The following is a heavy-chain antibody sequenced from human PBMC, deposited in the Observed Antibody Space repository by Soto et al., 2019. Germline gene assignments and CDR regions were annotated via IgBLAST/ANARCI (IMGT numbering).Heavy chain of an antibody. CDR3: ARAHCSGGSCYSVQHWFDP. Sequence: KPSETLSLTCTVSGGSISSAGYSWSWIRQPPGKGLEWIGYIYHSGSTYYNPSLKSRVTISVDRSKNQFSLKLSSVTAADTAVYYCARAHCSGGSCYSVQHWFDPWGQGTLVTVSS. J-gene: IGHJ5*02. CDR2: IYHSGST. V-gene: IGHV4-30-2*01. D-gene: IGHD2-15*01. CDR1: GGSISSAGYS.